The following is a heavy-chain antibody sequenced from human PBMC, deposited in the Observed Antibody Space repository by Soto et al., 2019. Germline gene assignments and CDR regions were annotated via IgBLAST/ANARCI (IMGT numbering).Heavy chain of an antibody. CDR3: ARGAAAGIWTGRFDY. D-gene: IGHD6-13*01. CDR1: GYTFTSYG. J-gene: IGHJ4*02. CDR2: ISAYNGNT. V-gene: IGHV1-18*01. Sequence: QVQLVQSGAEVKKPGASVKVSCKASGYTFTSYGISWVRQAPGQGLEWMGWISAYNGNTNYAQKLQGRVTMTTDTSXITDYMGRRSLRSDDTAGYYCARGAAAGIWTGRFDYWGQGTLVTVSS.